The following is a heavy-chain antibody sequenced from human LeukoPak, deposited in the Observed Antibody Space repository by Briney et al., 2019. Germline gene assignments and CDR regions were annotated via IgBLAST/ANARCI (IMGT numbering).Heavy chain of an antibody. CDR2: ITSSSTTI. D-gene: IGHD1-26*01. CDR1: GFTFSSYS. V-gene: IGHV3-48*01. Sequence: GGSLRLSCAASGFTFSSYSMDWVRQAPGKGLEWVSYITSSSTTIYYADSVKGRFTISRDNVKNSLYLEMNSLRAEDTAVYYCAGVSGSYNYCDYWGQGILVTVSS. CDR3: AGVSGSYNYCDY. J-gene: IGHJ4*02.